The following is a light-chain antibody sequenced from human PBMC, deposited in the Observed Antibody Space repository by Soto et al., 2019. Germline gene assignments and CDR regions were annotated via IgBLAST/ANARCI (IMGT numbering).Light chain of an antibody. V-gene: IGKV1-12*01. J-gene: IGKJ3*01. CDR3: QQANSFPFT. Sequence: IQMTQSPSALSASVGDRVTITCRASQTLSNWLAWYQQEPGKAPKLLIFDASILQSGVPSRFSGSGSGTDFTLTISRLQPEDFASYYCQQANSFPFTFGPGTKV. CDR1: QTLSNW. CDR2: DAS.